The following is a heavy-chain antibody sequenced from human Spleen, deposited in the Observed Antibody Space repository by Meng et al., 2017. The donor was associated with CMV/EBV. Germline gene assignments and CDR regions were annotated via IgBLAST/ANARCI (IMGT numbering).Heavy chain of an antibody. V-gene: IGHV4-34*01. J-gene: IGHJ5*02. D-gene: IGHD4-17*01. CDR2: INHSGST. CDR1: GGSFSGYY. Sequence: QVQLQQWGAGLLKPSETLSLTCAVYGGSFSGYYWSWIRQPPGKGLEWIGEINHSGSTNYNPSLKSRVTISVDTSKNQFSLKLSSVTAADTAVYYCARVDADDYGDPHNWFDPWGQGPLGTVVS. CDR3: ARVDADDYGDPHNWFDP.